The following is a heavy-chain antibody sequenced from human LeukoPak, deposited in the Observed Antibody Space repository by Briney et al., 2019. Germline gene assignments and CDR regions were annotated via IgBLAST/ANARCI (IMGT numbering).Heavy chain of an antibody. CDR1: GITFSSYA. V-gene: IGHV3-23*01. D-gene: IGHD3-22*01. Sequence: PGGSLRLSCAASGITFSSYAMSWVRQAPGKGLEWVSGISGSGGSTYYADSVKGRFTISRDNSKNTLYLQMNSLRAEDTAVYYCAKETYYYDSSGYYGYYFDYWGQGTLVTVSS. J-gene: IGHJ4*02. CDR2: ISGSGGST. CDR3: AKETYYYDSSGYYGYYFDY.